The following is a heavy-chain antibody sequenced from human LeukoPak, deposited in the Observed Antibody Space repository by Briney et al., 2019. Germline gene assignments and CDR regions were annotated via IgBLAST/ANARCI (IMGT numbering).Heavy chain of an antibody. J-gene: IGHJ4*02. V-gene: IGHV1-8*01. CDR1: GFTFSSYD. D-gene: IGHD6-13*01. CDR2: MNPDSGNT. Sequence: ASVKVSCKASGFTFSSYDINWVRQATGQGLEWMGWMNPDSGNTGYVQKFQGRVTMTRNTSISTAYMELSSLRSEDTAVYYCARVEYSSSWYDYWGQGTLVTVSS. CDR3: ARVEYSSSWYDY.